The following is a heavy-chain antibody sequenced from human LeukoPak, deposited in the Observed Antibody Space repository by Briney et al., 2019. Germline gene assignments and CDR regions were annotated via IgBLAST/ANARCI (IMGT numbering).Heavy chain of an antibody. J-gene: IGHJ4*02. Sequence: QPGGSLRLSCAASGFTFSSSGMHWVRQAPGKGLEWVAFIRYDGSKKYYADSVRGRFTISRDNSKNTLHLQMNSLRAEDTAVYYCAKGDTYAFQGDYWGQGTLVTVSS. D-gene: IGHD2-2*01. CDR2: IRYDGSKK. CDR1: GFTFSSSG. CDR3: AKGDTYAFQGDY. V-gene: IGHV3-30*02.